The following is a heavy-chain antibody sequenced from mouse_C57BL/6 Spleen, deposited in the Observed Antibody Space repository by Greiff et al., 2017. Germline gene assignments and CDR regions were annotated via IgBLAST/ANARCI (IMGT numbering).Heavy chain of an antibody. V-gene: IGHV1-55*01. D-gene: IGHD1-1*01. CDR3: ANAVVATYYAMDY. CDR1: GYTFTSYW. Sequence: QVQLQHPGAELVKPGASVKMSCKASGYTFTSYWITWVKQRPGQGLEWIGDIYPGSGSTNYNEKFKSKATLTVDTSSSTAYMQLSSLTSEDSAVYYCANAVVATYYAMDYWGQGTSVTVSS. J-gene: IGHJ4*01. CDR2: IYPGSGST.